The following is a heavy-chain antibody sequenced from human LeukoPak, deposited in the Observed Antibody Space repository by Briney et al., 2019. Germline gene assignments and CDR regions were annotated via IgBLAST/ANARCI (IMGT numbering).Heavy chain of an antibody. CDR2: FDPEDGET. V-gene: IGHV1-24*01. D-gene: IGHD3-22*01. J-gene: IGHJ6*02. Sequence: ASVKVSCKVSGYTLTELSMHWVRQAPGKGLEWMGGFDPEDGETIYAQKFQGRVTMTEDTSTDTAYMELSSLRSEDTAVYYCATEPPGGVITTSGYHYYYGMDVWGQGTTVTVSS. CDR1: GYTLTELS. CDR3: ATEPPGGVITTSGYHYYYGMDV.